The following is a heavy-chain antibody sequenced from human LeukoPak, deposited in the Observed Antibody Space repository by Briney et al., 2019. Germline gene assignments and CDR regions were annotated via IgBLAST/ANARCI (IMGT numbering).Heavy chain of an antibody. D-gene: IGHD3-10*01. V-gene: IGHV1-8*02. CDR2: MNPNSGDT. J-gene: IGHJ4*02. CDR1: GSTLSSYD. CDR3: ARGPYGTGSHFDF. Sequence: ASVKVSCKASGSTLSSYDINWVRQATGQGLEWMGWMNPNSGDTGYTQRFQGRVTMTRDTSISTAYMELSSLRSEDTAVYYCARGPYGTGSHFDFWGQGTLVTVSS.